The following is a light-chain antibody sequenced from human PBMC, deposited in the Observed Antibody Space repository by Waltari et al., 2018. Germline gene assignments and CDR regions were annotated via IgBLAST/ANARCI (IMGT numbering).Light chain of an antibody. Sequence: QSVLTQSPSASGTPGQRVTIPCSGSSSTIEINSVYWYQQFPGTAPKLLIYGDHQRPSGVPDRFSGSKSGTSASLAISGLRSEDEADYYCAVWDDSLSGRVFGGGTRLTVL. CDR1: SSTIEINS. CDR3: AVWDDSLSGRV. V-gene: IGLV1-47*01. CDR2: GDH. J-gene: IGLJ3*02.